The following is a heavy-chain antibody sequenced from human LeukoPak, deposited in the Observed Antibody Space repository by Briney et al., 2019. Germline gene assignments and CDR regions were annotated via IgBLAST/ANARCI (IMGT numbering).Heavy chain of an antibody. CDR1: GFIFSSYW. Sequence: PGGSLRLSCAASGFIFSSYWMHWVRQAPGEGLEWVGRIKSKTDGGTTDYAAPVKGRFTISRDDSKNTLYLQMNSLKTEDTAVYYCTTEVDTAMANDYWGQGTLVTVSS. CDR2: IKSKTDGGTT. CDR3: TTEVDTAMANDY. J-gene: IGHJ4*02. V-gene: IGHV3-15*01. D-gene: IGHD5-18*01.